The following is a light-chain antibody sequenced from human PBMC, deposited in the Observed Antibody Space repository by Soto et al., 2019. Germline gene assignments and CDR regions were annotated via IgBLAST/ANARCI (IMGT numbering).Light chain of an antibody. V-gene: IGLV7-46*01. CDR1: TGAVTSEHY. Sequence: QSVLTQEPSLTVSPGGTVSLTCGSSTGAVTSEHYAYWFQQKPGQAPRTLIYNTNNKQSWTPARFSGSLLGGKAALTLSGAQPEDEAEYYCLLSYSGPRVFGGGTKLTVL. CDR3: LLSYSGPRV. J-gene: IGLJ3*02. CDR2: NTN.